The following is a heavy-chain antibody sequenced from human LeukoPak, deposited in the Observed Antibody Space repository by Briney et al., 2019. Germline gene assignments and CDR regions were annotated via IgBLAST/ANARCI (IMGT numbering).Heavy chain of an antibody. CDR3: ARDTHHYYILTGYYNHWFDP. D-gene: IGHD3-9*01. CDR1: GFTVSSNY. V-gene: IGHV3-53*04. Sequence: GGSLRLSCAASGFTVSSNYMSWVRQAPGKGLEWVSVIYSGGSTYYADSVKGRCTISRHNSKNTLYNQMNSLRAEDTTVYYCARDTHHYYILTGYYNHWFDPWGQGTLVTVSS. J-gene: IGHJ5*02. CDR2: IYSGGST.